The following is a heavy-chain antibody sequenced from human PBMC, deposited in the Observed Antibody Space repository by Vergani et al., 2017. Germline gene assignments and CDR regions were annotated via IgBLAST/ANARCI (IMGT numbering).Heavy chain of an antibody. CDR1: GGSISSGSYY. Sequence: QVQLQESGPGLVKPSQTLSLTCTVSGGSISSGSYYWSWIRPPAGKGLEWIGRIYTSGSTNYNPALKSRDTISVDTSKNQFGLKLSSVAAADTAVYYCAGASRGSGFFDYWGQGTLVTVSS. CDR2: IYTSGST. D-gene: IGHD3-10*01. V-gene: IGHV4-61*02. J-gene: IGHJ4*02. CDR3: AGASRGSGFFDY.